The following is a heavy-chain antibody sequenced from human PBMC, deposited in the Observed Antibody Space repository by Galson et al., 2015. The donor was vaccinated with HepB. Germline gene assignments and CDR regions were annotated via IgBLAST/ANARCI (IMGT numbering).Heavy chain of an antibody. D-gene: IGHD3-16*01. J-gene: IGHJ5*02. CDR1: GSTFTSYD. Sequence: SVTVSCKASGSTFTSYDINWVRQATGQGLEWMGWMNPNSGNTGYAQKFQGRVTMTRNTSISTAYMELSSLRSEDTAVYYCARDLGRLRRNWFDPWGQGTLVTVSS. CDR3: ARDLGRLRRNWFDP. V-gene: IGHV1-8*01. CDR2: MNPNSGNT.